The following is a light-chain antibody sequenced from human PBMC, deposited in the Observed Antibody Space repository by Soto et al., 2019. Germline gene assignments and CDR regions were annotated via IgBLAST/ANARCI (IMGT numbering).Light chain of an antibody. CDR1: SSNIGNNY. CDR2: DNN. CDR3: GTWDASMSAGV. J-gene: IGLJ2*01. Sequence: QSVLTQPTSVSAAPGQKVTISCSGSSSNIGNNYVSSYQQLPGTAPKLLIYDNNKRPSGIPDRFSGSKSGTSATLGITGLQTGDEADYYCGTWDASMSAGVFGGGTKLTVL. V-gene: IGLV1-51*01.